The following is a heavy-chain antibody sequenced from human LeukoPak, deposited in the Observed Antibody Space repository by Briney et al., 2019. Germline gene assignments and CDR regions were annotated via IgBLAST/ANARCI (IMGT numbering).Heavy chain of an antibody. V-gene: IGHV1-2*06. CDR2: INPNSGGT. J-gene: IGHJ4*02. CDR1: GYTFTGYY. D-gene: IGHD5-18*01. CDR3: ARESAMGPSDY. Sequence: ASVKVSCKASGYTFTGYYMHWVRQATGPGLEWMGRINPNSGGTNYAQKFQGRVTMTRDTSISKAYMELSRLRSDDTAVYYCARESAMGPSDYWGQGTLVTVSS.